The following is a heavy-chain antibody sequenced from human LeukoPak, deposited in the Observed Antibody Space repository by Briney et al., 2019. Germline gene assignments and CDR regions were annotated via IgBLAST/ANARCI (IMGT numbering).Heavy chain of an antibody. J-gene: IGHJ4*02. CDR2: ISSSSSYI. CDR3: SGTVSGSSDFDY. Sequence: GGSLRLSCAASGFTSSSYSMNWVRQAPGKGLEWVSSISSSSSYIYYADSVKGRFTISRDNAKNSLYLQMNSLRAEDTAVYYCSGTVSGSSDFDYWGQGTLVTVSS. D-gene: IGHD1-26*01. CDR1: GFTSSSYS. V-gene: IGHV3-21*01.